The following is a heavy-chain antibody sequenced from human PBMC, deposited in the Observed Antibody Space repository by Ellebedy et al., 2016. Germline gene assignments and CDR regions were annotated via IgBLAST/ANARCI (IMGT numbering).Heavy chain of an antibody. V-gene: IGHV3-30*03. CDR3: ARALWFGEFYFDY. CDR1: GFTFSSYG. D-gene: IGHD3-10*01. Sequence: GESLKISCSASGFTFSSYGMHWVRQAPGKGLEWVAVISYDGSNKYYADSVKGRFTISRDNSKNTLYLQMNSLRAEDTAVYYCARALWFGEFYFDYWGQGTLVTVSS. J-gene: IGHJ4*02. CDR2: ISYDGSNK.